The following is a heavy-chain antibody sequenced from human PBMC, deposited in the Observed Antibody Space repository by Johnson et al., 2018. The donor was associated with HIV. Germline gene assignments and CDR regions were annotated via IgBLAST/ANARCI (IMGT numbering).Heavy chain of an antibody. CDR1: GFTFSNYW. J-gene: IGHJ3*02. CDR3: ASELRGHDAFDI. Sequence: VQLVESGGGLVQPGGSLRLSCAASGFTFSNYWMHWVRQAPGKGLVWVSRVNSDGSGMTYADSVKGRFTISRDNAKNSLYLQMNSLRAEDTAIYYCASELRGHDAFDIWCQGTMVTVSS. CDR2: VNSDGSGM. V-gene: IGHV3-74*02.